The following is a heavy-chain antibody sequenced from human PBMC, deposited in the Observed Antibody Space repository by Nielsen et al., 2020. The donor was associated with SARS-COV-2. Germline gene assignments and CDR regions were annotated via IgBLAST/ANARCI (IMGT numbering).Heavy chain of an antibody. CDR3: ARDLCSSTSCNNWFDP. CDR2: IKQDGSEK. J-gene: IGHJ5*02. D-gene: IGHD2-2*01. CDR1: GFTFSSYW. Sequence: GESLKISCAASGFTFSSYWMSWVRQAPGKGLEWVANIKQDGSEKYYVDSVKGRFTISRDNAKNSLYLQMNSLRAEDTALYHCARDLCSSTSCNNWFDPWGQGTLVTVSS. V-gene: IGHV3-7*03.